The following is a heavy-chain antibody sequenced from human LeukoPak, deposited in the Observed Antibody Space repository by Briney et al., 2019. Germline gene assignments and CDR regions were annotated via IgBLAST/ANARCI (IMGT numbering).Heavy chain of an antibody. Sequence: GGSLRLSCAASGFTFSSYSMNWVRQAPGKGLEWVSYISSSSSTIYYADPVKGRFTISRDNAKNSLYLQMNSLRAEDTAVYYCARAAIVVVPAAPHHYYYYYMDVWGKGTTVTVSS. CDR3: ARAAIVVVPAAPHHYYYYYMDV. CDR2: ISSSSSTI. J-gene: IGHJ6*03. V-gene: IGHV3-48*01. D-gene: IGHD2-2*01. CDR1: GFTFSSYS.